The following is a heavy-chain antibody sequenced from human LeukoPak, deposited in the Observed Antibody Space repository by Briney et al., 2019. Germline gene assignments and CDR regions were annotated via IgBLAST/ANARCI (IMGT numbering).Heavy chain of an antibody. CDR1: GGSISSGGYY. Sequence: PSETLSLTCTVSGGSISSGGYYWSWIRQHPGKGLEWIGYIYYSGSTYYNPSLKSRVTISVDTSKNQFSLKLSSVTAADTAVYYCARAGATTSDGYFDYWGQGTLVTVSS. CDR3: ARAGATTSDGYFDY. CDR2: IYYSGST. V-gene: IGHV4-31*03. J-gene: IGHJ4*02. D-gene: IGHD1-26*01.